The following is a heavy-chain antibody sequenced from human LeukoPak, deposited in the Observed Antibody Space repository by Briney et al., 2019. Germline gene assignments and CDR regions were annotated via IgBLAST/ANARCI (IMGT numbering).Heavy chain of an antibody. CDR3: ARGRLYSSGYSSRYYYMDV. CDR1: GYTFTSYD. D-gene: IGHD3-22*01. J-gene: IGHJ6*03. Sequence: ASVKVSCKASGYTFTSYDINWVRQATGQGLEWMGWMNPNSGNTGHAQKFQGRVTMTRNTSISTAYMELSSLRSEDTAVYYCARGRLYSSGYSSRYYYMDVWGKGTTVTVSS. V-gene: IGHV1-8*01. CDR2: MNPNSGNT.